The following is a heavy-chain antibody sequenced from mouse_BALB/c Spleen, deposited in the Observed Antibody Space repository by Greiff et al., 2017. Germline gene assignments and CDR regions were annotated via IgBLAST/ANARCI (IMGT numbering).Heavy chain of an antibody. V-gene: IGHV5-6-4*01. D-gene: IGHD3-3*01. CDR3: TRDWERGQAWFAY. Sequence: EVQVVESGGGLVKPGGSLKLSCAASGFTFSSYTMSWVRQTPEKRLEWVATISSGGSYTYYPDSVKGRFTISRDNAKNTLYLQMSSLKSEDTAMYYCTRDWERGQAWFAYWGQGTLVTVSA. CDR2: ISSGGSYT. CDR1: GFTFSSYT. J-gene: IGHJ3*01.